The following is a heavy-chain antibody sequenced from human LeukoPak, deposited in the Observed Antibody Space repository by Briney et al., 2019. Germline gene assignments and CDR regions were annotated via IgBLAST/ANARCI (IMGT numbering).Heavy chain of an antibody. CDR1: GFTFSSYD. J-gene: IGHJ3*02. V-gene: IGHV3-13*05. CDR2: IGTAGDP. D-gene: IGHD5-12*01. CDR3: ARSLPCHGYNPRDCGAFDI. Sequence: GGSLRLSCAASGFTFSSYDMHWVRHGTEKGLEWVSVIGTAGDPYYPGSVKGRFTISRENAKNSLYLQMNSLRADDTAVYYCARSLPCHGYNPRDCGAFDIWGQGTMVTVSS.